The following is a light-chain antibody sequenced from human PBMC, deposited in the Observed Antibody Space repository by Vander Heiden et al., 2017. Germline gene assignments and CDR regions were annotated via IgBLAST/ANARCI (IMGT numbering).Light chain of an antibody. J-gene: IGLJ1*01. Sequence: QSVLTQPSLVSGATGRRVNISCTGSGSNIGACYDVHWYQQFPATAPKLLLYENNHRPSGVPDRCSGSKSAASASLAITGLQAQDEADYYCQSYDSSLSAYVFGTGTKVTVL. CDR2: ENN. CDR3: QSYDSSLSAYV. V-gene: IGLV1-40*01. CDR1: GSNIGACYD.